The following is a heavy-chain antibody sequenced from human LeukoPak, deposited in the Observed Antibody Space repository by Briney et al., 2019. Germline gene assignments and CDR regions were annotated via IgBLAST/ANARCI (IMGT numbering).Heavy chain of an antibody. J-gene: IGHJ4*02. CDR1: GFTFSSYG. CDR3: ATGHCDSTSCYDSFDS. CDR2: IWYDGSNK. Sequence: GGSLRLSCAASGFTFSSYGMHGVRQAPGKGVEWVAVIWYDGSNKYYADSVKGRFTISRDNSKNSLYLQMNRLRAEDTAVYSCATGHCDSTSCYDSFDSWGQGTLITVSS. V-gene: IGHV3-33*01. D-gene: IGHD2-2*01.